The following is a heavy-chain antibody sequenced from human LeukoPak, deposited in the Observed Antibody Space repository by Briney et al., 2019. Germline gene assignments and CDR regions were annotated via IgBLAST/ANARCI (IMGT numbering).Heavy chain of an antibody. J-gene: IGHJ4*02. CDR3: ARDSDTTMVGYYFDY. CDR1: GGSISSYY. Sequence: SETLSLTCTVSGGSISSYYWSWIRQPPGKGLEWIGYIYYSGSTNYNPSLKSRVTISVDTSKNQFSLKLSSVTAADTAVYYCARDSDTTMVGYYFDYWGQGTLVTVSS. CDR2: IYYSGST. D-gene: IGHD5-18*01. V-gene: IGHV4-59*12.